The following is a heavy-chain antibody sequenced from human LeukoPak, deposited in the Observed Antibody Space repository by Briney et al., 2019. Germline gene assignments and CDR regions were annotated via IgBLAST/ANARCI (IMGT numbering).Heavy chain of an antibody. Sequence: GGSLRLSCAAPGFTFSSYSMNWVRQAPGKGLEWVSSISSSSSYIYYADSVKGRFTISRDNAKNSLYLQMNSLRAEDTAVYYCARDLSHSSGWYRWGQGTLVTVSS. J-gene: IGHJ4*02. V-gene: IGHV3-21*01. D-gene: IGHD6-19*01. CDR3: ARDLSHSSGWYR. CDR1: GFTFSSYS. CDR2: ISSSSSYI.